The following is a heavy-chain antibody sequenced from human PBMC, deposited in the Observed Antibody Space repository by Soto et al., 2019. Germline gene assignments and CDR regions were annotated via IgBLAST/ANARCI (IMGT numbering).Heavy chain of an antibody. Sequence: QVKLQQWGAGLLKPSETLSLTCAVYGGSFSGYYWSWIRQPPGKGLEWIGEINHSGSTNYNPSLKSRVTISVDTSKNQFSLKLSSVTASDTAVYYCARDGDYPATHWYFDLWGRGTLVTVSS. D-gene: IGHD4-17*01. V-gene: IGHV4-34*01. J-gene: IGHJ2*01. CDR3: ARDGDYPATHWYFDL. CDR1: GGSFSGYY. CDR2: INHSGST.